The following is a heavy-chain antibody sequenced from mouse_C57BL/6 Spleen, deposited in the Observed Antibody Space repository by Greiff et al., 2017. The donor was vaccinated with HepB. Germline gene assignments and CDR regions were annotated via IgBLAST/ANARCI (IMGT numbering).Heavy chain of an antibody. D-gene: IGHD2-5*01. J-gene: IGHJ4*01. Sequence: QVQLKQSGAELARPGASVKLSCKASGYTFTSYGISWVKQRTGQGLELIGEIYPRSGNTYYNEKFKGKATLTADKSSSTAYMGLRSLTSEDSAVYFCARRGDYSNGNYAMDYWGQGTSVTVSS. V-gene: IGHV1-81*01. CDR1: GYTFTSYG. CDR3: ARRGDYSNGNYAMDY. CDR2: IYPRSGNT.